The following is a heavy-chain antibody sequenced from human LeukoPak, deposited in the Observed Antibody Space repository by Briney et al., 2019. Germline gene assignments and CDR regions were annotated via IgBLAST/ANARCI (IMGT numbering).Heavy chain of an antibody. V-gene: IGHV3-30-3*01. CDR2: ISYDGSNK. Sequence: GKSLRLSCAASGFTFSSYAMHWVRQAPGKGLEWVAIISYDGSNKYYADSVKGRFTISRDNSKNTLDLQMNGLRAEDTAVYYCARDRTVGAFPLGIDYWGQGTLVTVSS. CDR1: GFTFSSYA. D-gene: IGHD1-26*01. CDR3: ARDRTVGAFPLGIDY. J-gene: IGHJ4*02.